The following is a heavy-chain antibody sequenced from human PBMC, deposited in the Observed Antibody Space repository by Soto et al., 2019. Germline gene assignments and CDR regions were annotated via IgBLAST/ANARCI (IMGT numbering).Heavy chain of an antibody. J-gene: IGHJ4*02. CDR3: ARVPSSSYHYFDY. Sequence: EVQLVESGGGLVQPGGSPRLSCAASGFTVSSYYMSWVRQAPGKGLEWVSVIYSAGSADFADSVKGRFTISRDNSKNTLYLQMSSLRAEDTAVYYCARVPSSSYHYFDYWGQGTLVTVSS. D-gene: IGHD2-2*01. V-gene: IGHV3-66*01. CDR2: IYSAGSA. CDR1: GFTVSSYY.